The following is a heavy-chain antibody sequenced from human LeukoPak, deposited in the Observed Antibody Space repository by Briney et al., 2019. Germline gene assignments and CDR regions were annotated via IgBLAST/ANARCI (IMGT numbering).Heavy chain of an antibody. CDR3: ARPLKEGGYYYGMDV. D-gene: IGHD3-16*01. CDR1: GFTFSKYA. Sequence: GGSLRLSCAASGFTFSKYAMFWVRQAPGKGLEFVSAISSHGSSTYANSLKGRFNISRDNSKNTLYLQMRSLRPEDTAVYYCARPLKEGGYYYGMDVWGQGTTVTVSS. V-gene: IGHV3-64*01. J-gene: IGHJ6*02. CDR2: ISSHGSST.